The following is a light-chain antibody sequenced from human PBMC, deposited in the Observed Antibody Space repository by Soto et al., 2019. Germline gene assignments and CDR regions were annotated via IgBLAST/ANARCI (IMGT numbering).Light chain of an antibody. J-gene: IGLJ2*01. CDR1: SSDVGGYNY. CDR3: SSYTSSSTLVL. Sequence: QSALTQPASVSGSPGQSITISCTGTSSDVGGYNYVSWYQQHPGTAPKLMIYDVSNRPSGVSNRFSGSKSGITASLTISALQAEDEVDFCCSSYTSSSTLVLFGGGTKLTVL. CDR2: DVS. V-gene: IGLV2-14*01.